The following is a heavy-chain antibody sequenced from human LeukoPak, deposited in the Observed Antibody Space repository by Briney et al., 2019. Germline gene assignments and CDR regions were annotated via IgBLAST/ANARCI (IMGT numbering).Heavy chain of an antibody. Sequence: ASVKVSCKASGYTFTGYYMHWVRQAPGQGLEWMGWISPNSGGTNYAQKFQGRVTMTRDTSISTAYMELSRLRSDDTAVYYCAREAYDSSGYYGYWGQGTLVTVSS. J-gene: IGHJ4*02. D-gene: IGHD3-22*01. V-gene: IGHV1-2*02. CDR2: ISPNSGGT. CDR3: AREAYDSSGYYGY. CDR1: GYTFTGYY.